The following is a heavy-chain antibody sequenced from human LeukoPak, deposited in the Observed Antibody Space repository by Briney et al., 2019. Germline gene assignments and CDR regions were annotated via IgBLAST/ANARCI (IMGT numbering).Heavy chain of an antibody. J-gene: IGHJ4*02. V-gene: IGHV3-53*01. CDR2: IHSGGDT. D-gene: IGHD3-16*01. Sequence: GGSLRLSCAASGFTFSSYSMNWVRQAPGKGLEWVSLIHSGGDTYYADSVKGRFIISRDNSKNTLYLQMNSLRAEDTAVYYCARDLGSLGYFDYWGQGTLVTVSS. CDR3: ARDLGSLGYFDY. CDR1: GFTFSSYS.